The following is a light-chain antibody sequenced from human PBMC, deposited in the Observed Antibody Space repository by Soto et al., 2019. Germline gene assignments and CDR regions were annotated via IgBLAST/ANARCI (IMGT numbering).Light chain of an antibody. CDR1: SNDVGGYNY. CDR3: SSYTSSSTA. Sequence: QSALTQPASVSGSPGQSITISCTGTSNDVGGYNYVSWYQQHPGKAPKLMIYDVSNRPSGVSNRFSGSKSGNTASLTISGLQAEDEADYYCSSYTSSSTAFGTGTKVTVL. J-gene: IGLJ1*01. V-gene: IGLV2-14*01. CDR2: DVS.